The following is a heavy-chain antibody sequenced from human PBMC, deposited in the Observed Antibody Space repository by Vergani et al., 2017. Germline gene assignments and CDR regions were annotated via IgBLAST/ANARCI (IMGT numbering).Heavy chain of an antibody. D-gene: IGHD2-2*01. CDR2: ISYDGSNK. V-gene: IGHV3-30*18. CDR3: AKDLHCSSTSCSRSYYYYGMDV. Sequence: QVQLVESGGGVVQPGRSLRLSCAASGFTFSSYGMHWVRQAPGKGLEWVAVISYDGSNKYYADSVKGRFTISRDNSKNTLYLQMNSLRAEDTAVYYCAKDLHCSSTSCSRSYYYYGMDVWGQGTTVTVSS. CDR1: GFTFSSYG. J-gene: IGHJ6*02.